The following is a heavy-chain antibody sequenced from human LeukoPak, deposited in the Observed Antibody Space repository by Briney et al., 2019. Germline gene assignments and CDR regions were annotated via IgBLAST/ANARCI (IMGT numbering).Heavy chain of an antibody. J-gene: IGHJ4*02. D-gene: IGHD6-13*01. CDR3: ARWVATDGTWTFDS. CDR2: ISATSRTI. Sequence: GRSLRLSCAASGFTFSQYTMNWVRQAPGKGLEWVAYISATSRTIYYADSVKGRFTISRDNANNSLYLVMNRLRADDSALYYCARWVATDGTWTFDSWGQGTLVTVSS. V-gene: IGHV3-48*01. CDR1: GFTFSQYT.